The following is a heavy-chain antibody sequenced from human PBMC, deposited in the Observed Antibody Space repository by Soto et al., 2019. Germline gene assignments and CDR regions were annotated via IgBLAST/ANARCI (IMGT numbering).Heavy chain of an antibody. D-gene: IGHD6-19*01. CDR3: ARVHVMVVAGSTFDY. Sequence: NPSETLSLTCTVSGYSISRGSYWAWIRQPPGKGPEWIASIYHGGTTFYHPSLKSRITITVDTSNNQFSLKLTSVTAADTAVYYCARVHVMVVAGSTFDYWGHGTLVTVSS. CDR2: IYHGGTT. V-gene: IGHV4-38-2*02. CDR1: GYSISRGSY. J-gene: IGHJ4*01.